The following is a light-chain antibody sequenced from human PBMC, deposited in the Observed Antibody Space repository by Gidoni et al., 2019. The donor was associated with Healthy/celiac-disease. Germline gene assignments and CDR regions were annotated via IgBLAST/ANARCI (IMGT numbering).Light chain of an antibody. CDR3: QQSYSTPFT. J-gene: IGKJ4*01. Sequence: DIQMTQSPSSLSASVGDRVTITCRASQSMSSYLNWYQQKPGKAPKLLIYAASSLQSGVPSRFSGSGSGTDFTLTISSLQPEDFATYYCQQSYSTPFTFGGGTKVEIK. V-gene: IGKV1-39*01. CDR2: AAS. CDR1: QSMSSY.